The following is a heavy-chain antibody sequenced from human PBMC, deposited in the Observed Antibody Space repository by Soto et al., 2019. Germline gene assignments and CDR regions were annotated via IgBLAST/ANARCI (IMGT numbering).Heavy chain of an antibody. CDR1: GFTFGDYA. Sequence: EVQLVESGGGLVQPGRSLRLSCTASGFTFGDYAMSWFRQAPGQGLEWVGFIRSKAYGGTTEYAASVKGRFTITRDDSKSVAYLQMNSLKTEDTAVYYCTRFGFGYCSSTSCYYDAFLRSYYYYYMDVWGKGTTVTVSS. V-gene: IGHV3-49*03. D-gene: IGHD2-2*01. CDR2: IRSKAYGGTT. CDR3: TRFGFGYCSSTSCYYDAFLRSYYYYYMDV. J-gene: IGHJ6*03.